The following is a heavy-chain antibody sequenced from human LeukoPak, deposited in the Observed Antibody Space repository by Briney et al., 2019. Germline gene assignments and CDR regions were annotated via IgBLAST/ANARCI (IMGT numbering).Heavy chain of an antibody. D-gene: IGHD1-1*01. CDR1: GFTFSSYA. Sequence: PGGSLRLSCAASGFTFSSYAMHWVRQAPGKGLEWVAVISYDGSNKYYADSVKGRFTISRDNSKNTLYLKMNSLRAEDRAVYYCARGPAWNDVLYYYGMDVWGQGTTVTVSS. J-gene: IGHJ6*02. CDR3: ARGPAWNDVLYYYGMDV. CDR2: ISYDGSNK. V-gene: IGHV3-30-3*01.